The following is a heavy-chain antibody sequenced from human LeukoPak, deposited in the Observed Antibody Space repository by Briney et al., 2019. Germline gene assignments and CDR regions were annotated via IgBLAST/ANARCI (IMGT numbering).Heavy chain of an antibody. CDR2: ISAYNGNT. D-gene: IGHD6-13*01. J-gene: IGHJ4*02. CDR1: GYTFTSYG. V-gene: IGHV1-18*01. Sequence: ASVKVSCKASGYTFTSYGISWVRQAPGQGLEWMGWISAYNGNTNYAQKLQGRVTMTTDTSTSTACMELRSLRSDDTAVYYCAREAAAGGFDYWGQGTLVTVSS. CDR3: AREAAAGGFDY.